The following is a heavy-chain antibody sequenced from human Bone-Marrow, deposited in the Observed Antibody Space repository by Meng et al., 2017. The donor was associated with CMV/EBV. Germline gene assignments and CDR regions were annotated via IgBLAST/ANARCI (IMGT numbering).Heavy chain of an antibody. V-gene: IGHV3-21*01. CDR2: TSSSNTYI. D-gene: IGHD1-7*01. J-gene: IGHJ4*02. CDR1: GFTFSSYS. Sequence: GGSLRLSCAASGFTFSSYSMNWVRQAPGKGLEWASSTSSSNTYIYYADSVKGRFTISRDNAKNSLLLQMNSLRAEDTAVYYCASNWNYPSYFDYWGQGTLVTVSS. CDR3: ASNWNYPSYFDY.